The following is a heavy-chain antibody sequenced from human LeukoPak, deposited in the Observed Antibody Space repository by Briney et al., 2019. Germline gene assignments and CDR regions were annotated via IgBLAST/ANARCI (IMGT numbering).Heavy chain of an antibody. Sequence: PGGSLRLSCAASGFTFSSYEMNWVRQAPGKGLEWVSYISSSGSTIYYADSVKGRFTISRDNAKNSLYLQMNSLRAEATAVYYCARGRGGYDSSGGFAYWGQGTLVTVSS. D-gene: IGHD3-22*01. J-gene: IGHJ4*02. CDR1: GFTFSSYE. V-gene: IGHV3-48*03. CDR2: ISSSGSTI. CDR3: ARGRGGYDSSGGFAY.